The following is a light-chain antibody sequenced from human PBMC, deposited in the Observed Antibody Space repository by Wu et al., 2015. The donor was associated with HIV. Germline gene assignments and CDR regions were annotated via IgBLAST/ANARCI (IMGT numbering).Light chain of an antibody. CDR3: QQFNSYPYT. V-gene: IGKV1-13*02. J-gene: IGKJ2*01. CDR1: QGIMSA. Sequence: QLAQSPSSLSASVGDRVTITCRASQGIMSALAWFQQKPGKPPRLLIYTASTLETGVPPRLSGSESGTDFTLTISSLQPDDFATYYCQQFNSYPYTFGQGTKLEIK. CDR2: TAS.